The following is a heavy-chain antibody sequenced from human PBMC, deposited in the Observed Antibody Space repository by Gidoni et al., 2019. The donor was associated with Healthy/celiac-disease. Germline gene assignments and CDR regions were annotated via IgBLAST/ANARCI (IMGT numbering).Heavy chain of an antibody. Sequence: NPSLKSRVTISVDTSKNQFSLKLSSVTAADTAVYYCARVYPYLGGYSYGIGGWFDPWGQGTLVTVSS. J-gene: IGHJ5*02. D-gene: IGHD5-18*01. V-gene: IGHV4-59*01. CDR3: ARVYPYLGGYSYGIGGWFDP.